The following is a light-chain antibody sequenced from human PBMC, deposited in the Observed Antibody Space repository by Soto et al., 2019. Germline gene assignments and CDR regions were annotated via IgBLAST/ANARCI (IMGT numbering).Light chain of an antibody. J-gene: IGKJ1*01. CDR2: KVS. V-gene: IGKV2-24*01. CDR3: MQATQFPWT. Sequence: IVMTQTPLSSAVILGQPASISCRSTQSLVDSDGNTYLSWLHQRPGQPPRLLIYKVSNRLSGVPDRFSGSGAGTYFTLRISRVEAEDVGLYYCMQATQFPWTFGQGTRVKIK. CDR1: QSLVDSDGNTY.